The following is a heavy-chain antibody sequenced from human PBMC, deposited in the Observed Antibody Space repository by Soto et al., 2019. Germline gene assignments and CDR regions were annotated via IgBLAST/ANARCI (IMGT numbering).Heavy chain of an antibody. V-gene: IGHV4-59*01. CDR1: GGSISSYY. Sequence: SETLSLTCTVSGGSISSYYWSWIRQPPGKGLEWIGYIYYSGSTNYNPSLKSRVTISVDTSKNQFSLKLSSVTAADTAVYYCARDRSYGDYDDYYYYGMDVWGQGTTVTVS. CDR2: IYYSGST. D-gene: IGHD4-17*01. CDR3: ARDRSYGDYDDYYYYGMDV. J-gene: IGHJ6*02.